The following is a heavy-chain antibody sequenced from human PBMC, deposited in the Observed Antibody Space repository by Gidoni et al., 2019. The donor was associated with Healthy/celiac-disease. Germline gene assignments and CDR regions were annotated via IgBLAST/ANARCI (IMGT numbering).Heavy chain of an antibody. CDR2: IWYDGSNK. J-gene: IGHJ4*02. D-gene: IGHD1-26*01. CDR3: ARGRVGARLVDY. CDR1: GFTFSSYG. V-gene: IGHV3-33*01. Sequence: QVQLVESGGGVVQPGRSLRLSCAASGFTFSSYGMHWVRQAPGKGLEWVAVIWYDGSNKYYADSVKGRFTISRDNSKNTLYLQMNSLRAEDTAVYYCARGRVGARLVDYWGQGTLVTVSS.